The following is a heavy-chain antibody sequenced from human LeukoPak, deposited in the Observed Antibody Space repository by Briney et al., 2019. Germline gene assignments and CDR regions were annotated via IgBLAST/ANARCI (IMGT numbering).Heavy chain of an antibody. J-gene: IGHJ4*02. V-gene: IGHV3-7*01. D-gene: IGHD5-12*01. Sequence: PGGSLRLSCAASGFTFSSYWMSWVRQAPGKGLEWVANIKQDGSEKYYVDSVKGRFTISRDNAKNSLYLQMNSLRAEDTAVYYCASSLVATVSRFVDYWGQGTLVTVSS. CDR3: ASSLVATVSRFVDY. CDR2: IKQDGSEK. CDR1: GFTFSSYW.